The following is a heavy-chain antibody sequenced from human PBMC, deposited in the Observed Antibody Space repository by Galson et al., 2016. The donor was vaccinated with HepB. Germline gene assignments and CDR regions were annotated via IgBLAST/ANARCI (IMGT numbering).Heavy chain of an antibody. Sequence: SETLSLTCIVSGGSISSYNCYWGWIRQPPGRGLEWIGSIYYSGDTNYNPSLESRVTISVDTAKNHLSLSLSSVTAADTAVYYCATGVVVAGKMYYYYMDVWGKGTSVTVSS. CDR3: ATGVVVAGKMYYYYMDV. V-gene: IGHV4-39*01. J-gene: IGHJ6*03. CDR1: GGSISSYNCY. D-gene: IGHD6-19*01. CDR2: IYYSGDT.